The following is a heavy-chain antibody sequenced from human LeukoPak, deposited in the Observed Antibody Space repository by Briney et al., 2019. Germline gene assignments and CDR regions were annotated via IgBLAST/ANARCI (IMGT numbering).Heavy chain of an antibody. D-gene: IGHD6-19*01. Sequence: ASETLSLTCTVSGGSISSSSYYWGWIRQPPGKGLEWIGSIYYSGSTYYNPSLKSRVTISVDTSKNQFSLKLSSVTAADTAVYYCARVVDSSGWYPFDYWGQGTLVTVSS. V-gene: IGHV4-39*07. CDR1: GGSISSSSYY. J-gene: IGHJ4*02. CDR3: ARVVDSSGWYPFDY. CDR2: IYYSGST.